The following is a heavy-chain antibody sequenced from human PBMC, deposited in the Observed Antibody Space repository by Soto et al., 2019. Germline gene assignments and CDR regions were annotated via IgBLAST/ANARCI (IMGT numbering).Heavy chain of an antibody. Sequence: EVQLLESGGGLVQPGGSLRLSCAASGFTFSSYAMSWVRQAPGKGLEWVSAISGSGGSTYYADSVKGRFTISRDNSKNTLYLQMNSLRAEDTAVYYCAKDPSNVLLWFGELSGWFDPWGQGTLVTVSS. CDR1: GFTFSSYA. V-gene: IGHV3-23*01. CDR2: ISGSGGST. CDR3: AKDPSNVLLWFGELSGWFDP. D-gene: IGHD3-10*01. J-gene: IGHJ5*02.